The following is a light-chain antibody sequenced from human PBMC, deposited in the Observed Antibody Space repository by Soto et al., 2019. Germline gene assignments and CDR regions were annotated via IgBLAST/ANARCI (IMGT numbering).Light chain of an antibody. CDR3: CSYAGSSTHA. V-gene: IGLV2-23*02. CDR2: EVS. J-gene: IGLJ1*01. Sequence: SALPQPASLNGSPGQSITISCTGTSSDVGSYNLVSWYQQHPGKAPKLMIYEVSKRPSGVSNRFSGSKSGNPASLTISGLQAEDEADYYCCSYAGSSTHAFGTGTKVTVL. CDR1: SSDVGSYNL.